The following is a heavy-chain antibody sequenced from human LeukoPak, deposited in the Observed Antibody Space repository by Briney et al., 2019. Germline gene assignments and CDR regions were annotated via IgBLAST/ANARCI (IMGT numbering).Heavy chain of an antibody. Sequence: GAAVKVSCKASGYTFTSYGISWVRQAPGQGLEWMGWISAYNGNTNYAQKLQGRVTMTTDTSTSTAYMELRSLRSDDTAVYYCARAGYSSGWYLEYYFDYWGQGTLVTVSS. D-gene: IGHD6-19*01. V-gene: IGHV1-18*04. J-gene: IGHJ4*02. CDR1: GYTFTSYG. CDR3: ARAGYSSGWYLEYYFDY. CDR2: ISAYNGNT.